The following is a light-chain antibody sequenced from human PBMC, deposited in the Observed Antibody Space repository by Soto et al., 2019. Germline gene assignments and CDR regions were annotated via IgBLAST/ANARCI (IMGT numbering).Light chain of an antibody. CDR1: SCDVGGYNY. Sequence: QSVLTQPPSASGSPGQSVTISCTGTSCDVGGYNYVSWYQQHPGKAPKLMIYEVSKRPSGVPDRFSGSKSGNTASLTVSGLQAEDEADYYCSSYAGSNKKVFGTGTKVTV. J-gene: IGLJ1*01. V-gene: IGLV2-8*01. CDR3: SSYAGSNKKV. CDR2: EVS.